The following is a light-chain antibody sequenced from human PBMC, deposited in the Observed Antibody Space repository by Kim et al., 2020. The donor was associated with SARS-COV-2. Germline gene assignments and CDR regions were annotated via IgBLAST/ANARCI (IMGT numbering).Light chain of an antibody. CDR1: QSVSSN. V-gene: IGKV3-15*01. CDR2: GAS. Sequence: EIVMTQSPATLSVSPGERATLSCRASQSVSSNLAWYQQKPGQAPRLLIYGASTRAAGIPARFSGSGSGTEFTRAISSLQSEDFAVYYCQQYDIWPRWTFGQGTKVDIK. CDR3: QQYDIWPRWT. J-gene: IGKJ1*01.